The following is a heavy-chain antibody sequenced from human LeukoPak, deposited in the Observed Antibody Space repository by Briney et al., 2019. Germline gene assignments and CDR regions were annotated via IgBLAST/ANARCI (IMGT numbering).Heavy chain of an antibody. CDR1: GGSISSYY. CDR2: IYYSGGT. J-gene: IGHJ4*02. V-gene: IGHV4-59*01. CDR3: ARIFDDSLDY. D-gene: IGHD2-15*01. Sequence: SETLSLTCTVSGGSISSYYWSWIRQPPGKGLEWIGYIYYSGGTNYNPSLKSRVTISVDTSKNQFSLKLSSVTAADTAVYYCARIFDDSLDYWGQGTLVTVSS.